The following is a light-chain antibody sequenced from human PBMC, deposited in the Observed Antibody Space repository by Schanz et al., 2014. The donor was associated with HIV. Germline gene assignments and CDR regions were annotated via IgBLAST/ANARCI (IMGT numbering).Light chain of an antibody. CDR1: SRSVSTEFY. V-gene: IGLV8-61*01. J-gene: IGLJ3*02. CDR2: NTN. Sequence: QTVVTQEPSFSVSPGGTVTLTCGLRSRSVSTEFYPSWYQKTPGQPPRTLIYNTNIRSFGVPYRFSGSIIGNKAALPITGAQSDDESDYYCVVYVGNGIRVFGGGTKLTVL. CDR3: VVYVGNGIRV.